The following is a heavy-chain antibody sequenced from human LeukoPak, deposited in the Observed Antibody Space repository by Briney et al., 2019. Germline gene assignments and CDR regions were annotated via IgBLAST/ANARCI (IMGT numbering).Heavy chain of an antibody. CDR2: IYYSGST. CDR1: GGSISSYY. Sequence: SETLSLTCTVSGGSISSYYWSWIRQPPGKGLEWIGYIYYSGSTNYNPSLKRRVTISVDTSKNQFSLKLSSVTAADTAVYYCARDQLRFLEWLPNPYYYYYGMDVWGQGTTVTVSS. J-gene: IGHJ6*02. D-gene: IGHD3-3*01. V-gene: IGHV4-59*01. CDR3: ARDQLRFLEWLPNPYYYYYGMDV.